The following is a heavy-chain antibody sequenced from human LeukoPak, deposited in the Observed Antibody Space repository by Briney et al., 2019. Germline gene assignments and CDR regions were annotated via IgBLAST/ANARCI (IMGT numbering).Heavy chain of an antibody. CDR2: ISGDGGTT. CDR3: AKVYVGSWYAYDH. CDR1: GFTFDDYA. J-gene: IGHJ4*02. Sequence: GSLRLSCTASGFTFDDYAMHWFRQAPAKGLEWVSLISGDGGTTDYADSVKGRFTISRDNRRNSLYLHMNSLRTEDTALYFCAKVYVGSWYAYDHWGQGTLVTVSS. V-gene: IGHV3-43*02. D-gene: IGHD6-13*01.